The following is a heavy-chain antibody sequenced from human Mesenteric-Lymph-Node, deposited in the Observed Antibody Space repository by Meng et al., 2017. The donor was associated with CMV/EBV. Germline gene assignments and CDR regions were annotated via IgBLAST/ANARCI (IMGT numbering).Heavy chain of an antibody. V-gene: IGHV3-33*05. CDR1: GFVFSNYG. CDR3: ARDQTRYGGKTNWGYYYYYGMDV. Sequence: GESLKISCAASGFVFSNYGIHWVRQAPGKGLEWVAFIPYDRSDNHYADSVKGRFTISRDNAKNSLYLQMNSLRAEDTAVYYCARDQTRYGGKTNWGYYYYYGMDVWGQGTTVTVSS. D-gene: IGHD4-23*01. CDR2: IPYDRSDN. J-gene: IGHJ6*02.